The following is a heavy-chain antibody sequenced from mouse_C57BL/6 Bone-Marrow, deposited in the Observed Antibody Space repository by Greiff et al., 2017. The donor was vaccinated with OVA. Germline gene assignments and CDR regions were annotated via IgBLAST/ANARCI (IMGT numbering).Heavy chain of an antibody. D-gene: IGHD2-3*01. V-gene: IGHV1-9*01. CDR3: ARWLL. Sequence: VQLLQSGAELMKPGASVKLSCKATGYTFTGHWIEWVNQSPGHGLEWIGAIIPGSGSTNYTEKFKGKATVTADTSSNTAYMQLSSLTTEDSAIYYCARWLLWGRGTALTVSA. CDR2: IIPGSGST. CDR1: GYTFTGHW. J-gene: IGHJ2*01.